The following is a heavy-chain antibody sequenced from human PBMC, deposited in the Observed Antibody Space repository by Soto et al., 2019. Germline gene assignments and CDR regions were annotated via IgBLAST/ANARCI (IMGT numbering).Heavy chain of an antibody. CDR1: GGSITSSGYY. CDR2: TSNSGRT. Sequence: QVQLQESGPGLVKPSQTLSLTCTVSGGSITSSGYYWSWIRQHPGEGLEWIGFTSNSGRTSYNPSLKSPVTISVDTASNQFSLNLKSVTAADTAVYYCARGGGSTKVDYWGQGTLVTVSP. J-gene: IGHJ4*02. V-gene: IGHV4-31*01. D-gene: IGHD2-2*01. CDR3: ARGGGSTKVDY.